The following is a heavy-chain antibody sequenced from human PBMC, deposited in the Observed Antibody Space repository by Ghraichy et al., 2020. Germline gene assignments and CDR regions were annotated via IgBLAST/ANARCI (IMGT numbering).Heavy chain of an antibody. Sequence: GGSLRLSCAASGFTFSSYSMNWVRQAPGKGLEWVSYISSSSTIYYADSVKGRFTISRDNAKNSLYLQMNSLRAEDTAVYYCARQGYSAYYYYGMDVWGQGTTVTVSS. CDR1: GFTFSSYS. CDR2: ISSSSTI. J-gene: IGHJ6*02. V-gene: IGHV3-48*01. CDR3: ARQGYSAYYYYGMDV. D-gene: IGHD5-18*01.